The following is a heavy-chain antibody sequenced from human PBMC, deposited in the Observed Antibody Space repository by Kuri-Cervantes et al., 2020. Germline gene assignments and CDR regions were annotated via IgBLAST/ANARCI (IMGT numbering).Heavy chain of an antibody. CDR1: GYTFTGYY. J-gene: IGHJ6*02. CDR3: ARGDPLRYFDWLKNYYYYGMDV. CDR2: INPNSGGT. Sequence: ASVKVSCKASGYTFTGYYMHWVRQAPGQGLDWMGWINPNSGGTNYAQKFQGRVTMTRDTSISTAYMELSRLRSDDTAVYYCARGDPLRYFDWLKNYYYYGMDVWGQGTTVTVSS. D-gene: IGHD3-9*01. V-gene: IGHV1-2*02.